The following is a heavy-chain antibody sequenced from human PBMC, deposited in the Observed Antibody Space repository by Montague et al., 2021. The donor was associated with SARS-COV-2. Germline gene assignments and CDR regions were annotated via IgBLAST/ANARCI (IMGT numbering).Heavy chain of an antibody. CDR3: ARDISPVIDYYSMDV. V-gene: IGHV3-23*01. J-gene: IGHJ6*02. CDR2: IGDSGDST. Sequence: SLRLSCAASGFTFSSHAMSWVRQAPGRGLEWVSGIGDSGDSTYYADSVKGRFTISRDNAKNSLYLQMNSLRAEDTAVYYCARDISPVIDYYSMDVWGQGTTVTVSS. CDR1: GFTFSSHA.